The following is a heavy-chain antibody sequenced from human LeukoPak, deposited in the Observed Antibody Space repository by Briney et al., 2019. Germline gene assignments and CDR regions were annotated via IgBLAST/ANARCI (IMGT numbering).Heavy chain of an antibody. V-gene: IGHV4-59*01. CDR2: IYYSGST. J-gene: IGHJ4*02. CDR3: ARAPGYCSSTSCYAPRAFDY. CDR1: GGSISSYY. Sequence: PSETLSLTCTVSGGSISSYYWSWIRQPPGKGLEWIGYIYYSGSTNYNPSLKSRVTISVDTSKNQFSLKLSSVTAADTAVYYCARAPGYCSSTSCYAPRAFDYWGQGTLVTVSP. D-gene: IGHD2-2*01.